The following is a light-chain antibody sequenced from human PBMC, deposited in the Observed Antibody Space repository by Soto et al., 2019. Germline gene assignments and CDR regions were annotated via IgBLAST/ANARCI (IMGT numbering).Light chain of an antibody. CDR1: QSISSW. V-gene: IGKV1-5*03. J-gene: IGKJ1*01. CDR2: QAS. CDR3: HQYSGIWT. Sequence: DIQMTQSPSALSASVGDRVTITCRACQSISSWLAWYQQKPGKAPKLLIYQASILESGVPSRFGGTRSGTEFTLTISSLQPDDFATYYCHQYSGIWTFGQGTKVEFK.